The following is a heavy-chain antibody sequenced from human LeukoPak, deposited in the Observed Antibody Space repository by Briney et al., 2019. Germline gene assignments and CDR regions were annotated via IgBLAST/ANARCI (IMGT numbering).Heavy chain of an antibody. CDR1: GGTLSSYA. CDR2: SVPGLGIA. J-gene: IGHJ3*02. D-gene: IGHD3-10*01. Sequence: ALVKVSRKASGGTLSSYAIRWVRQAPGQGLEWMGRSVPGLGIANYAQKFQGRVTITADKSTSTASMELCRLRSEDTAVYYCARKYGPWAFDIWGQGTMVTVSS. CDR3: ARKYGPWAFDI. V-gene: IGHV1-69*04.